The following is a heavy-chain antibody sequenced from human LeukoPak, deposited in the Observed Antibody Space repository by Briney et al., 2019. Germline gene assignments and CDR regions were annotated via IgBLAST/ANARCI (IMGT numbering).Heavy chain of an antibody. Sequence: PGGSLRLSCAAYGFPFSSYAMSWVRQAPGKGLEWIGEINHTGTTNYNPSLKSRFTISVDTSKNQFSLKLTSVTAADTAVYYCARGAADRNNYYYYIDVWGKGTTVTVSS. CDR2: INHTGTT. J-gene: IGHJ6*03. CDR1: GFPFSSYA. D-gene: IGHD1/OR15-1a*01. V-gene: IGHV4-34*01. CDR3: ARGAADRNNYYYYIDV.